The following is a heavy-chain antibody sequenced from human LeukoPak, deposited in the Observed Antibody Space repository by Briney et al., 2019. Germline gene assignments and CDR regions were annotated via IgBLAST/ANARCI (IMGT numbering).Heavy chain of an antibody. D-gene: IGHD1-26*01. J-gene: IGHJ4*02. CDR1: GFTFDDYA. V-gene: IGHV3-9*01. CDR3: AKGRRRVEATTFDY. CDR2: ISWNSGSI. Sequence: GGSLRLSCAASGFTFDDYAMHWVRQAPGKGLEWVSGISWNSGSIDYADSVKGRFTISRDNAKNSLYLQMNSLRPEDTALYYCAKGRRRVEATTFDYWGQGALVTVSS.